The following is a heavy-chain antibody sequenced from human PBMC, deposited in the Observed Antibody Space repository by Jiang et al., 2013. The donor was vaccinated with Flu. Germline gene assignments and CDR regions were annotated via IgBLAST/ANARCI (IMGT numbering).Heavy chain of an antibody. D-gene: IGHD5-12*01. Sequence: GAEVKKPGSSVKVSCKASGDTFSSYAISWVRQAPGQGLEWMGRIIPVVGTSNSARKFQGRVTITADKSTSTVYMELSSLTSEDTALYYCARGTEYSAYDFDYWGQGTLVTGLL. J-gene: IGHJ4*02. V-gene: IGHV1-69*04. CDR3: ARGTEYSAYDFDY. CDR1: GDTFSSYA. CDR2: IIPVVGTS.